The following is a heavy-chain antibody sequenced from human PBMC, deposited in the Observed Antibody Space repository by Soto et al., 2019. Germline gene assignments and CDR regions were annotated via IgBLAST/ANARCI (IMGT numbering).Heavy chain of an antibody. Sequence: VQLVQSGAEMKKPGSSVRVSCKASGGSFNGYFITWVRQAPGQGPEWVGRVIPMHGSESHARKFGDRITLTADTLADIGLLHLRRPPSEDTGVYYCASGITTSGLRRYMDVWGKGTKVTVYS. CDR2: VIPMHGSE. CDR3: ASGITTSGLRRYMDV. J-gene: IGHJ6*03. V-gene: IGHV1-69*08. CDR1: GGSFNGYF. D-gene: IGHD1-20*01.